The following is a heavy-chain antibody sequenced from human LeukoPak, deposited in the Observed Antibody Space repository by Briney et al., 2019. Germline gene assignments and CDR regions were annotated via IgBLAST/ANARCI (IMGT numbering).Heavy chain of an antibody. CDR3: AKDPGILEWRGWFDP. V-gene: IGHV3-23*01. CDR2: ISGSGGST. D-gene: IGHD3-3*01. Sequence: GGSLRLSCAASGFTFSSYAMSWVRQAPGKGLEWVSAISGSGGSTYYADSVKGRFTISSDNSKNTLYLQMNSLRAEDTAVYYCAKDPGILEWRGWFDPWGQGTLVTVSS. CDR1: GFTFSSYA. J-gene: IGHJ5*02.